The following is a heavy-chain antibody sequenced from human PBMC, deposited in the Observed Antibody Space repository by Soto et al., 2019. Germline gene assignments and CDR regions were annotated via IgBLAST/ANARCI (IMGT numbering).Heavy chain of an antibody. CDR2: ISSSGSTI. CDR1: GFTFSSYE. Sequence: PGGSLRLSCAASGFTFSSYEMNWVRQAPGKGLEWVSYISSSGSTIYYADFVKGRFTISRDNAKNSLYLQMNSLRAEDTAVYYCARIGTYGGIDYWGQGTLVTVSS. CDR3: ARIGTYGGIDY. D-gene: IGHD4-17*01. V-gene: IGHV3-48*03. J-gene: IGHJ4*02.